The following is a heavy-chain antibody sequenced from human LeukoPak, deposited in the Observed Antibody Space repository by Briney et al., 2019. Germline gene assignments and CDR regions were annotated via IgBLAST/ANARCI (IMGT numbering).Heavy chain of an antibody. Sequence: SETLSLTCTVSGGSIRSGDYYWSWIRQPPGKGLEWIGYIYYSGSTYYNPSLKSRVTISVDTSKNQFSLKLSSVTAADTAVYYCARFVRAGYYGMDVWGQGTTVTVSS. CDR2: IYYSGST. CDR1: GGSIRSGDYY. CDR3: ARFVRAGYYGMDV. V-gene: IGHV4-30-4*01. J-gene: IGHJ6*02. D-gene: IGHD3-10*01.